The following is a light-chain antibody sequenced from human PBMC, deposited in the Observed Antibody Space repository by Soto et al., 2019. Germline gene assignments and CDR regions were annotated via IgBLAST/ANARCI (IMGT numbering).Light chain of an antibody. V-gene: IGKV4-1*01. CDR2: WAT. J-gene: IGKJ4*01. CDR1: QSVLYISNNKNY. CDR3: HQFFRSPIT. Sequence: DIVMTQSPDSLAVSLGERATINCKSSQSVLYISNNKNYLTWYQQKPGQPPKLLIYWATTRESGVPDRSSGSGSGTDFTLTVSGLQAEDVAIYYCHQFFRSPITFGGGTKVDIK.